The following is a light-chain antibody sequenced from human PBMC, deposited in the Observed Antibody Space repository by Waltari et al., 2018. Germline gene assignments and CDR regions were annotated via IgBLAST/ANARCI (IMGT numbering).Light chain of an antibody. V-gene: IGLV2-18*02. CDR3: SSYTTSTTQV. CDR2: EVN. Sequence: QSALTQPPSVSGSPGQSVTISCSGTGSDIGSYNRVSWYQPSPGTAPRLMMYEVNSRPAGVPDRFSGSKSGNTASLTITGLQAEDESDYYCSSYTTSTTQVFGTGTKVTVL. J-gene: IGLJ1*01. CDR1: GSDIGSYNR.